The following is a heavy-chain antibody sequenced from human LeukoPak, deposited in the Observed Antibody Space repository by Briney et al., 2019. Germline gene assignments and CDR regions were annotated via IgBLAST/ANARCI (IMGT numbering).Heavy chain of an antibody. CDR2: IYYSGST. CDR1: GGSISSYY. Sequence: SETLSLTCTVSGGSISSYYWGWIRQPPGKGLEWIGYIYYSGSTNYNPSLKSRVTISVDTSKNQFSLKLSSVTAADTAVYYCARTAAAGTGWYYFDYWGQGTLVTVSS. V-gene: IGHV4-59*01. CDR3: ARTAAAGTGWYYFDY. J-gene: IGHJ4*02. D-gene: IGHD6-13*01.